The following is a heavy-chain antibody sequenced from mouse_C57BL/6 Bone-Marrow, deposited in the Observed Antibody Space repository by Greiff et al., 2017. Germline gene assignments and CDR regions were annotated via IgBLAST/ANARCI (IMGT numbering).Heavy chain of an antibody. Sequence: VKLQQPGAELVKPGASVKMSCKASGYTFTSYWITWVKQRPGQGLEWIGDIYPGSGSTNYNEKFKSKATLTVETSSSTAYMQLSSLTSEDSAVYYYARGLTPAWFAYWGQGTLVTVSA. CDR1: GYTFTSYW. D-gene: IGHD2-2*01. J-gene: IGHJ3*01. CDR3: ARGLTPAWFAY. CDR2: IYPGSGST. V-gene: IGHV1-55*01.